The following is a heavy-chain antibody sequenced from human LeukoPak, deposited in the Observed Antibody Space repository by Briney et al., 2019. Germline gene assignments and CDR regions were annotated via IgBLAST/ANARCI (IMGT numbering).Heavy chain of an antibody. V-gene: IGHV4-59*08. CDR1: GGSISSDY. Sequence: SDTLSLTCTGSGGSISSDYWSWIRQPPGKGLEWIGYNHYSGITNYNPSLKSRVTISVDTSKNQFSLNLSSVTAADTAVYYCTRGYRHGEGFWGQGTLVTVSS. CDR3: TRGYRHGEGF. J-gene: IGHJ4*02. D-gene: IGHD5-18*01. CDR2: NHYSGIT.